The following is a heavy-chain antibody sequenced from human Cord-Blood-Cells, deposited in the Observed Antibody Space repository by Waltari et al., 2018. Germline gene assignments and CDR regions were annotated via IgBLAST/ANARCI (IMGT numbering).Heavy chain of an antibody. V-gene: IGHV6-1*01. CDR3: ARVNLKYWYFDL. J-gene: IGHJ2*01. CDR2: TYYRSKWYN. CDR1: GDRVSSNSPA. D-gene: IGHD1-20*01. Sequence: QVQLQQSGPGLVKPSQAIPLTCAIAGDRVSSNSPAWNWIRHSPRRGLEWLGRTYYRSKWYNDYAVSVKSRITINPDTSKNQFSLQLNSVTPEDTAVYYCARVNLKYWYFDLWGRGTLVTVSS.